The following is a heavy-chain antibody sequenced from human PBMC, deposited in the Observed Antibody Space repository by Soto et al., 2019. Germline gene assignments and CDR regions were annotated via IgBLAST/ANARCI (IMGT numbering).Heavy chain of an antibody. J-gene: IGHJ4*02. CDR3: ARASAVAGTVNS. CDR2: ISYDGSNK. CDR1: GFTFSSYA. D-gene: IGHD6-19*01. V-gene: IGHV3-30-3*01. Sequence: QVQLVESGGGVVQPGRSLRLSCAASGFTFSSYAMHWVRQAPGKGLEWVAVISYDGSNKYYADSVKGRFTISRDNSKNTLYLQMNSLRAEDTAVYYCARASAVAGTVNSWGQGTLVTVSS.